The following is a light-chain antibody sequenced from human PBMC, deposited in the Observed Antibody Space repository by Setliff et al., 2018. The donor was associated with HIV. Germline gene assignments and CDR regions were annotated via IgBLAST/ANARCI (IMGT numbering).Light chain of an antibody. CDR1: SSDVGGYSY. V-gene: IGLV2-14*01. CDR3: SSYAITNTLP. J-gene: IGLJ1*01. CDR2: EVR. Sequence: QSALAQPASVSGSPGQSITISCTGTSSDVGGYSYVSWYQQHPGKAPKLIIYEVRNRPSGVSNRFSGSKSGNTASLTIYGLQAEDEADYYCSSYAITNTLPFGTGTKVTVL.